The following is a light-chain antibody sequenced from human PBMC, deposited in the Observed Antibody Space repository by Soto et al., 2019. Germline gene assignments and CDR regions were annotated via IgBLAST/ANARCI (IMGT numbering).Light chain of an antibody. CDR1: QSIGSW. V-gene: IGKV1-5*03. CDR3: HQYNSYWT. CDR2: KTS. J-gene: IGKJ1*01. Sequence: DTQMTQSPSTLSASVGDRVTITCRASQSIGSWLAWYQQKPGKAPKLLIYKTSILENGVPSRFSGSGSGTEFTLSISSLQPDDFETYYCHQYNSYWTFGQGTKVEIK.